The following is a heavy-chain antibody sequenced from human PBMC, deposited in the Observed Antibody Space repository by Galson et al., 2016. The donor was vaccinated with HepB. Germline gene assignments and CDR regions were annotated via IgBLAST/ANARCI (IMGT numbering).Heavy chain of an antibody. CDR1: GFIFDDNA. D-gene: IGHD1-26*01. V-gene: IGHV3-9*01. CDR2: ISWNGGTI. CDR3: AAGSPWVVDD. J-gene: IGHJ4*02. Sequence: SLRLSCAASGFIFDDNAMHWVRQTPGRGLEWVSTISWNGGTINYAESVKGRFIISRDNAKNSLYLQMNSLRAEGTALYYCAAGSPWVVDDWGQGALVTVSS.